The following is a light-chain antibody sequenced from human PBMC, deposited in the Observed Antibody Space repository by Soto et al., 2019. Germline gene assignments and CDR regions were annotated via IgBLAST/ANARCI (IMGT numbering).Light chain of an antibody. CDR3: SSYTSSSTLV. CDR1: SGDVGGYNY. J-gene: IGLJ1*01. Sequence: QSALTQPASVSGSPGQSITISCTGTSGDVGGYNYVSWYQQHPGKAPKLMIYEVSNRPSGVSNRFSGSKSGSTASLTISGLQAEDEADYYCSSYTSSSTLVFGTGTKVTVL. CDR2: EVS. V-gene: IGLV2-14*01.